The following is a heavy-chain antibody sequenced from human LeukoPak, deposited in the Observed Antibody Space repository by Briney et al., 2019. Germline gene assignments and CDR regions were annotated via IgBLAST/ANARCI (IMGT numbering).Heavy chain of an antibody. CDR2: INKDGSGK. Sequence: GGSLRLSCAASGFAFSSYWMNWVRQAPGKGLEWVANINKDGSGKYYLESVKGRFTISRDNAKNSVFLQMSSLTSEDTAVYFCARVDDDLDAFDLWGQGTLVTVSS. CDR1: GFAFSSYW. J-gene: IGHJ3*01. D-gene: IGHD3-3*01. V-gene: IGHV3-7*01. CDR3: ARVDDDLDAFDL.